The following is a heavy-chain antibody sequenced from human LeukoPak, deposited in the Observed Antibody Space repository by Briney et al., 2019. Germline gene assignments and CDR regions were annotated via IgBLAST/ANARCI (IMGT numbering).Heavy chain of an antibody. Sequence: SETLSLTCTVSGGSTSSYYWSWIRQPPGKGLEWIGYIYYSGSTNYNPSLKSRLTISVDTSKNQFSLKLSSVTAADTAVYYCARDACSGGSCYPDYWGQGTLVTVSS. CDR3: ARDACSGGSCYPDY. V-gene: IGHV4-59*01. CDR1: GGSTSSYY. D-gene: IGHD2-15*01. J-gene: IGHJ4*02. CDR2: IYYSGST.